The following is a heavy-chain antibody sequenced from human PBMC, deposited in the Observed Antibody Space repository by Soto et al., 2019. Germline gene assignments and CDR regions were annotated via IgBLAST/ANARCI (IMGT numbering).Heavy chain of an antibody. D-gene: IGHD2-15*01. V-gene: IGHV1-18*01. J-gene: IGHJ4*02. Sequence: QVQLVQSGAEVKKPGASVKVSCKASGYTFTSYGISWVRQAPGQGLEWMGWISAYNGNTNYAQKLQGRVTMTTDTSTTTDYMKRRSLRSDDTAVYYGVVAAQPYCFDYWGQGTLVTVSS. CDR1: GYTFTSYG. CDR3: VVAAQPYCFDY. CDR2: ISAYNGNT.